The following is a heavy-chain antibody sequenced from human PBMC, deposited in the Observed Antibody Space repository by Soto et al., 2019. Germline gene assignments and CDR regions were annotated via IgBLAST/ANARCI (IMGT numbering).Heavy chain of an antibody. V-gene: IGHV3-21*01. Sequence: PGGSLRLSCAASGFTFSSYSMNCVRQAPGKGLEWVSSISSSSSYIYYADSVKGRFTISRDNAKNSLYLQMNSLRAEDTAVYYCATLLTTYYYYGMDVWGQGTTVTVSS. CDR1: GFTFSSYS. CDR3: ATLLTTYYYYGMDV. J-gene: IGHJ6*02. D-gene: IGHD4-4*01. CDR2: ISSSSSYI.